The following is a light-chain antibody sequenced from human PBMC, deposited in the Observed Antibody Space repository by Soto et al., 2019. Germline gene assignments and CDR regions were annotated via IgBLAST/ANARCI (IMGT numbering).Light chain of an antibody. CDR2: DVS. V-gene: IGLV2-14*01. Sequence: QSALTQPAYVSGSPGQSITISCTGTSSDVGGYNYVSWYQQHPGKAPKLMIYDVSNRPSGVSNRFSGSKSGNTASLTISGLQAEDEADYYCSSYTSSSNLDVVFGGGTKVTVL. CDR3: SSYTSSSNLDVV. CDR1: SSDVGGYNY. J-gene: IGLJ2*01.